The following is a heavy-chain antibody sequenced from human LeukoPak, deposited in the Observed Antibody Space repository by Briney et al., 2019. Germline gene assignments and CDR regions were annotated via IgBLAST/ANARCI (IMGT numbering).Heavy chain of an antibody. Sequence: SQTLSLTCTVSGGSISSGGYYWSWIRQHPGKGLEWIGYIYYSGSTYYNPSLKSRVTISVDTSKNQFSLKLSSVTAADTAVYYCARDRPDYCGSGTYSWFDPWGHGTLVTVSS. CDR2: IYYSGST. J-gene: IGHJ5*02. CDR1: GGSISSGGYY. CDR3: ARDRPDYCGSGTYSWFDP. V-gene: IGHV4-31*03. D-gene: IGHD3-10*01.